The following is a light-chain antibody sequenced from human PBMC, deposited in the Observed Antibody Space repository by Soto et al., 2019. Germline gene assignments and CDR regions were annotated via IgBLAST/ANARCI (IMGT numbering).Light chain of an antibody. Sequence: DIQITQSPCTLSASLGDRVTITCRSSQSISIWLAWYEHKPGKAPKLLIYDASSLESGVPSRFSGSGSGTEFTLTITSLQAEDVAVYYCQQYHSDPITFGQGTRLEIK. CDR2: DAS. CDR3: QQYHSDPIT. CDR1: QSISIW. J-gene: IGKJ5*01. V-gene: IGKV1-5*01.